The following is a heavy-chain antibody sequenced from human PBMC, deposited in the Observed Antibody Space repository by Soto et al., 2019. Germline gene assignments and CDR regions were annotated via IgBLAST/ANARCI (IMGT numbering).Heavy chain of an antibody. CDR3: AKGKASGWYYFDS. J-gene: IGHJ4*02. D-gene: IGHD6-19*01. Sequence: GGSLRLSCAASGFTFSNYAMSWVRQAPGKGLEWVSGISASGRDTYFADSVKDRFTISRDSSKNTLYLQMNSLRAEDTAIYYCAKGKASGWYYFDSWGQGTRVTVSS. CDR1: GFTFSNYA. CDR2: ISASGRDT. V-gene: IGHV3-23*01.